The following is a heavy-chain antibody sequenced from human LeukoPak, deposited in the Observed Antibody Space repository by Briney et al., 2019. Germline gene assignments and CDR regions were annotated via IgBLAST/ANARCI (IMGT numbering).Heavy chain of an antibody. CDR1: GYTFTSYY. CDR2: INPSGGST. J-gene: IGHJ6*02. D-gene: IGHD5-18*01. V-gene: IGHV1-46*01. Sequence: GASVKVSCKASGYTFTSYYMHWVRQAPGQGLEWMGIINPSGGSTSYAQKFQGRVTMTRDTSTSTAYMELSSLRSEDTAVYYCARTGSWEWIQLWFGTYGMDVWGQGTTVTVSS. CDR3: ARTGSWEWIQLWFGTYGMDV.